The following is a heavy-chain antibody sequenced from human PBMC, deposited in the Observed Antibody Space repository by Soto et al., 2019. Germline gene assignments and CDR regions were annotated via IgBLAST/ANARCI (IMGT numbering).Heavy chain of an antibody. D-gene: IGHD5-12*01. CDR3: AKDQPWLQRPSYYYGMDV. J-gene: IGHJ6*02. Sequence: PGGSLRLSCAASGFTFSSYAMSWVRQAPGKGLEWVSAISGSGGSTYYADSVKGRFTISRDNSKNTLYLQMNSLRAEDTAVYYCAKDQPWLQRPSYYYGMDVWGQGTTVTVSS. CDR2: ISGSGGST. V-gene: IGHV3-23*01. CDR1: GFTFSSYA.